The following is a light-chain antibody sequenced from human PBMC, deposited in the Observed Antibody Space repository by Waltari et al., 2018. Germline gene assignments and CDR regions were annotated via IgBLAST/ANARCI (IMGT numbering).Light chain of an antibody. V-gene: IGKV1-33*01. J-gene: IGKJ2*03. Sequence: DIQMTQSPSSLSASVGDRVTITCRASQDINNYLNWYQQKLGKAPKLLIYGVSNLETGVPSRFSGSGSGTDFTLTISSLQPEDIATYYCQQYDNLYSFGQGTKLE. CDR2: GVS. CDR3: QQYDNLYS. CDR1: QDINNY.